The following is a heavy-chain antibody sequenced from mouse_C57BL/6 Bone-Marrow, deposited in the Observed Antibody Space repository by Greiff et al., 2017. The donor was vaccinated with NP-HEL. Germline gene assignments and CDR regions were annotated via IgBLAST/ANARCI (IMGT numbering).Heavy chain of an antibody. CDR3: ARERGSSHFDY. CDR1: GFTFSSYA. Sequence: DVKLVESGGGLVKPGGSLKLSCAASGFTFSSYAMSWVRQTPEKRLEWVATISDGGSYTYYPDNVKGRFTISRDNAKNNLYLQMSHLKSEDTAMYYCARERGSSHFDYWGQGTTLTVSS. J-gene: IGHJ2*01. D-gene: IGHD1-1*01. CDR2: ISDGGSYT. V-gene: IGHV5-4*01.